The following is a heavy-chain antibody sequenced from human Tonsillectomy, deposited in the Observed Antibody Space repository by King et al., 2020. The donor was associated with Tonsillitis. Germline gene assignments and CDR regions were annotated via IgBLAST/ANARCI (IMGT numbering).Heavy chain of an antibody. CDR2: IKQEGREK. V-gene: IGHV3-7*01. CDR3: ARDVGTDGSTWNAYYYSGLDV. Sequence: VQLVESGGGLVQPGGSLRLSCAASAFTFSSYWVSWVRQAPGKGLEWVANIKQEGREKYYVDSVKGRFTISRDNAKNSLYLQMNSLRAEDTAVYYCARDVGTDGSTWNAYYYSGLDVWGQGTTVIVSS. D-gene: IGHD6-13*01. CDR1: AFTFSSYW. J-gene: IGHJ6*02.